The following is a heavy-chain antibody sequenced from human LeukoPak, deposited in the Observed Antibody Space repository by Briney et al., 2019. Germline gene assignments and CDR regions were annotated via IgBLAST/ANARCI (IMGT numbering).Heavy chain of an antibody. J-gene: IGHJ4*02. D-gene: IGHD2-21*01. CDR1: GFTLNYW. CDR2: INQDGSEK. Sequence: PGGSLRLSCEASGFTLNYWMSWVRQAPGEGLEWVANINQDGSEKYFVDPVKGRFTISRDNAQNSVFLQMDSLRGDDTAVYYCARWVSQYHFDYWGQGTHVTVSS. V-gene: IGHV3-7*01. CDR3: ARWVSQYHFDY.